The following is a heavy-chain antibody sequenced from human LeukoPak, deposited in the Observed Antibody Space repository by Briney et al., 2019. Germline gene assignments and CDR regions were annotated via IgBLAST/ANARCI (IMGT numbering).Heavy chain of an antibody. D-gene: IGHD6-19*01. CDR1: GYTFTSYY. CDR3: ARDHAVAVYIDY. CDR2: INPSGGST. J-gene: IGHJ4*02. V-gene: IGHV1-46*01. Sequence: ASVKVSCKASGYTFTSYYMHWVRQAPGQGLEWMGIINPSGGSTSYAQKFQGRVTMTRDTSTSTVYMELSSLRSEDTAVYHCARDHAVAVYIDYWGQGTLVTVSS.